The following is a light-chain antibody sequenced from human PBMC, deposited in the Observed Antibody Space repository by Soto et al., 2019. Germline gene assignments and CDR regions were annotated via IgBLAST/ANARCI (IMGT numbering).Light chain of an antibody. CDR1: PSVSSSY. CDR2: GAS. J-gene: IGKJ2*01. V-gene: IGKV3-20*01. Sequence: EIVLTQSPGTLPLSPGERATLSCRASPSVSSSYLAWYQQKPGQAPRLLIYGASSRATGIPDRFSGSGSGTDFTLTISRLEPEDFAVYYCQQYRTFGQGTKLEIK. CDR3: QQYRT.